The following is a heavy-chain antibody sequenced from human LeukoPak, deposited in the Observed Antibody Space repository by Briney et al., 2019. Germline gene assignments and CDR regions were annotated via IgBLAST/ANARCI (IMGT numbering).Heavy chain of an antibody. Sequence: GGSLRLSCAASGFTFSDYYMSWIRQAPGKGLEWVSYISSSGSTLYCADSVKGRITISRDNAKNSLYLQMNSLRAEDTAVYYCARRRYNWNAIDYWGQGTLVTVSS. V-gene: IGHV3-11*01. J-gene: IGHJ4*02. D-gene: IGHD1-20*01. CDR3: ARRRYNWNAIDY. CDR1: GFTFSDYY. CDR2: ISSSGSTL.